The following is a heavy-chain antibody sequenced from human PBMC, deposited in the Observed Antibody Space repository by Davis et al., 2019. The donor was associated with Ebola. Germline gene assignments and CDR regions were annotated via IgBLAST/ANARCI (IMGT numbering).Heavy chain of an antibody. CDR3: ARLERRYNYDILTGYYTICGMDV. D-gene: IGHD3-9*01. CDR1: GYTFTSYA. Sequence: AASVKVSCKASGYTFTSYAMNWVRQAPGQGLEWMGWINTNTGNPTYAQGFTGRFVFSLDTSVSTAYLQISSLKAEDTAVYYCARLERRYNYDILTGYYTICGMDVWGKGTTVTVSS. J-gene: IGHJ6*04. CDR2: INTNTGNP. V-gene: IGHV7-4-1*02.